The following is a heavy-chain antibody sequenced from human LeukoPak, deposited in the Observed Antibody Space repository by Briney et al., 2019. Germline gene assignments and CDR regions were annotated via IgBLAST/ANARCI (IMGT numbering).Heavy chain of an antibody. J-gene: IGHJ4*02. Sequence: GGSLRLSCTASAFTFSSYEMNWVRQAPGKGLEWVSYISSSGDIIYYVDSVKGRFTISRDNSKNTLYLQMNSLRAEDTAVYYCAKTRMWLREFDYWGQGTLVTVSS. CDR1: AFTFSSYE. CDR3: AKTRMWLREFDY. D-gene: IGHD5-12*01. V-gene: IGHV3-48*03. CDR2: ISSSGDII.